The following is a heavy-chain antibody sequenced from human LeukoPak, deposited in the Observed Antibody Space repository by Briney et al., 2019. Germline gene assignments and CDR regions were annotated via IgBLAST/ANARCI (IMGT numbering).Heavy chain of an antibody. CDR1: GGSFSGYY. Sequence: PSETLSLTCAVYGGSFSGYYWSWIRQPPGKGLEWIGEINHSGSTNYNPSLKSRVTISVDTSKNQFSLKLSSVTAADTAVYYCARGRVGYCTNGVCPFASYYYYGMDVWGQGTTVTVSS. V-gene: IGHV4-34*01. J-gene: IGHJ6*02. CDR2: INHSGST. CDR3: ARGRVGYCTNGVCPFASYYYYGMDV. D-gene: IGHD2-8*01.